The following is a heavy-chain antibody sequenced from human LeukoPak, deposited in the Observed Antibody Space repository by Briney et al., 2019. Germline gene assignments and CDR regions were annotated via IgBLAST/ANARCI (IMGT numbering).Heavy chain of an antibody. J-gene: IGHJ4*02. CDR2: ISSSSSYI. Sequence: GGSLRLSCAASGFTFSSYSMNWVRQAPGKGLEWVSSISSSSSYIYYADSVKGRFTISRDNAKNSLYLQMNSLGAEDTAVYYCARDILSGSYSFDYWGQGTLVTVSS. CDR3: ARDILSGSYSFDY. D-gene: IGHD1-26*01. CDR1: GFTFSSYS. V-gene: IGHV3-21*01.